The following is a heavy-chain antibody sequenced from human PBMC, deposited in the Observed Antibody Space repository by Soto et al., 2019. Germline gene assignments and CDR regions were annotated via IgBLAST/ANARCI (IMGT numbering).Heavy chain of an antibody. J-gene: IGHJ6*02. D-gene: IGHD3-10*02. CDR2: IIPTFGRT. Sequence: SVKVSCKASGDTFSSYAISWVRQAPGKGLEWMGKIIPTFGRTNYAQKFQGRPTISADDSTSTAYMELSSLVSEDTAVYYCARDPLSSFAMDVWGQGTTVTVSS. CDR3: ARDPLSSFAMDV. V-gene: IGHV1-69*13. CDR1: GDTFSSYA.